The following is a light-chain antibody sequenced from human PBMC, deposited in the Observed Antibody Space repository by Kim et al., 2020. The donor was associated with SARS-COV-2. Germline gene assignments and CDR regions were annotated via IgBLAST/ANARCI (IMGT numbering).Light chain of an antibody. CDR2: KDS. CDR1: ALLKQY. Sequence: VSQGQTARITCSGDALLKQYAYWYQQKPGQAPVLVIYKDSERPSGIPERFSGSSSGTTVTLTISGVQAEDEADYYCQSADSSGTWVFGGGTKLTVL. V-gene: IGLV3-25*03. J-gene: IGLJ3*02. CDR3: QSADSSGTWV.